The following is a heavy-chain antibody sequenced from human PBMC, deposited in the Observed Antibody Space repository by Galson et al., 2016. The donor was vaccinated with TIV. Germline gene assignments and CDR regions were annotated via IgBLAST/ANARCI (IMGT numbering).Heavy chain of an antibody. Sequence: SLRLSCAASGFIFSDYYIFWIRQAPGKGLEWVSCISSSGSYTNYADSVKGRFTVSRDNPKTSLYLQMNSLRVEDTAVYYCARVPEGVGTEYFFDHWGQGTLVTVSS. CDR1: GFIFSDYY. V-gene: IGHV3-11*06. CDR2: ISSSGSYT. J-gene: IGHJ4*02. D-gene: IGHD1-26*01. CDR3: ARVPEGVGTEYFFDH.